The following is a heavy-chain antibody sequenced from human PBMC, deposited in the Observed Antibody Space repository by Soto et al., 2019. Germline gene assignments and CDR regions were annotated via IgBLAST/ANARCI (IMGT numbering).Heavy chain of an antibody. V-gene: IGHV1-2*04. Sequence: ASVKVSCKASGYTFTGYYMHWVRQAPGQGLEWMGWINPNSGGTNYAQKFQGWVTMTRDTSISTAYMELSRLRSDDTAVYYCARGEYCSGGSCYLNWFDPWGQGTLVTVSS. D-gene: IGHD2-15*01. J-gene: IGHJ5*02. CDR1: GYTFTGYY. CDR2: INPNSGGT. CDR3: ARGEYCSGGSCYLNWFDP.